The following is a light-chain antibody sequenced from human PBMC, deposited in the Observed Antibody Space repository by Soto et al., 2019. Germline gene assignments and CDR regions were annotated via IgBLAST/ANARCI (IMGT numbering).Light chain of an antibody. CDR1: QSVSSSY. V-gene: IGKV3-20*01. CDR2: GAS. Sequence: EIVLTQSPGTLSLSPGERATLSVRSSQSVSSSYLAWYQQKPGQAPRLLIYGASSRATGIPDRFSGSGSGTDFTLTISRLEPEDFAVYYCQQYGSSPRTFGPGTKVDIK. CDR3: QQYGSSPRT. J-gene: IGKJ3*01.